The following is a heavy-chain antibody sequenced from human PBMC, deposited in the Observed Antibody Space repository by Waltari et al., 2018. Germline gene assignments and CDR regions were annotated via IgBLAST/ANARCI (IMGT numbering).Heavy chain of an antibody. CDR1: GFTFSRYE. CDR3: ARDLYYGEAYYYYGMDV. CDR2: ISSSGSTI. V-gene: IGHV3-48*03. J-gene: IGHJ6*02. Sequence: EVQLVESGGGLVQPGGSLRLSCAASGFTFSRYEMNWVRQAPGKGLEWVSYISSSGSTIYYADSVKGRFTISRDNAKNSLYLQMNSLRAEDTAVYYCARDLYYGEAYYYYGMDVWGQGTTVTVSS. D-gene: IGHD3-3*01.